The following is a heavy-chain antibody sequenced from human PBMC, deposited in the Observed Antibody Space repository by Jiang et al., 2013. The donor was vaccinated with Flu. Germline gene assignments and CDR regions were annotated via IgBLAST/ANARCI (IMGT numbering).Heavy chain of an antibody. CDR1: GFTFTSYN. Sequence: GAEVKKPGASVKVSCKASGFTFTSYNINWVRQAPGQGLEWMGWISVYNGNTNYAQKVQGRVTMSTDTSTSTAYMELRSLRSDDTAVYYCARGASFGYSSSWYYFDYWGQGTLVTVSS. J-gene: IGHJ4*02. CDR3: ARGASFGYSSSWYYFDY. CDR2: ISVYNGNT. V-gene: IGHV1-18*01. D-gene: IGHD6-13*01.